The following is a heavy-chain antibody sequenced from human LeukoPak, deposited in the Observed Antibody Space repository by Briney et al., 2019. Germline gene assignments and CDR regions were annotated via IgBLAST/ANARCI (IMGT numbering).Heavy chain of an antibody. V-gene: IGHV1-24*01. CDR2: FDPEDGKT. CDR1: GYILSELS. J-gene: IGHJ4*02. Sequence: ASVKVPCKVSGYILSELSMHWVRQAPGKGLEWMGGFDPEDGKTIYAQKFQGRVTMTEDTSTDTAYMELSSLRSEDTAVYYCATGIVVVIPFDHWGQGTPVTVSS. D-gene: IGHD3-22*01. CDR3: ATGIVVVIPFDH.